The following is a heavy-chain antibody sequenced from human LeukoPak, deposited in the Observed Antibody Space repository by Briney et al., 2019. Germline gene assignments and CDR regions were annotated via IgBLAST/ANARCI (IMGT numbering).Heavy chain of an antibody. V-gene: IGHV3-30*03. CDR2: ISYDGSNK. CDR3: ARDHYYGSGTSPPRMDV. CDR1: GFTFSTSW. J-gene: IGHJ6*02. D-gene: IGHD3-10*01. Sequence: QTGGSLRLSCAASGFTFSTSWLHWVRQAPGKGLEWVAVISYDGSNKYYADSVKGRFTISRDNSKNTLYLQMNSLRAEDTAVYYCARDHYYGSGTSPPRMDVWGQGTTVTVSS.